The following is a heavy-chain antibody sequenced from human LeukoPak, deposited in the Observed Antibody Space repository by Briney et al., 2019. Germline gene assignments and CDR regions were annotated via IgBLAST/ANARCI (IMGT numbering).Heavy chain of an antibody. CDR1: GGSISSSIYY. CDR3: ARSGGSGSGEHYFDY. CDR2: INHSGST. J-gene: IGHJ4*02. D-gene: IGHD3-10*01. Sequence: PSETLSLTCTVFGGSISSSIYYWSWIRQPPGKGLEWIGEINHSGSTNYNPSLKSRVTISVDTSKNQFSLKLSSVTAADTAVYCCARSGGSGSGEHYFDYWGQGTLVTVSS. V-gene: IGHV4-39*07.